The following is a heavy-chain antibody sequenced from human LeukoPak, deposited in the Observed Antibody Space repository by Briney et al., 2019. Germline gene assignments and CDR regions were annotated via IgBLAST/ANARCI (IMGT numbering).Heavy chain of an antibody. V-gene: IGHV3-7*01. J-gene: IGHJ1*01. Sequence: PGGSLRLSCKASGLTFRRDWMGWFRQPPGKGLEGVANIRQDGGETYYGDSVKGRFIISRDNAKNSMFLQMNRLRAEDTAVYYCATYSSLNTREFQYWGQGTLVTVSP. CDR2: IRQDGGET. CDR1: GLTFRRDW. CDR3: ATYSSLNTREFQY. D-gene: IGHD3-22*01.